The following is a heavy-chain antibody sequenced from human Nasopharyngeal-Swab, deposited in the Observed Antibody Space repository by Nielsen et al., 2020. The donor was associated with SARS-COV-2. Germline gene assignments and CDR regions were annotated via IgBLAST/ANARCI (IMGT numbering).Heavy chain of an antibody. CDR1: GYSFTSYW. CDR2: IYPGDSDT. J-gene: IGHJ3*02. D-gene: IGHD2-15*01. CDR3: ARQSCNGGSCPEVGAFDI. V-gene: IGHV5-51*01. Sequence: GESLKISCKGSGYSFTSYWIGWVRQMPGKGLEWMGIIYPGDSDTRYSPSFQGQVTISADKSISTAYLQWSSLKASDTAMYYCARQSCNGGSCPEVGAFDIWGQGTMVTVSS.